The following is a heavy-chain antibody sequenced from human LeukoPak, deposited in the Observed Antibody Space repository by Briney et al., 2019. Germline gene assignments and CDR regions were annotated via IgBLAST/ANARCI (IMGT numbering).Heavy chain of an antibody. J-gene: IGHJ4*02. D-gene: IGHD3-22*01. CDR3: AKDQYYYDSSGYFDY. V-gene: IGHV3-30*18. Sequence: GRSLRLSCAASGFTFSSYGMHWVRQAPGKGLEWVAVMSYDGSNKYYADSVKGRFTISRDNSKNTLYLQMNSLRAEDTAVYYCAKDQYYYDSSGYFDYWGQGTLVTVSS. CDR2: MSYDGSNK. CDR1: GFTFSSYG.